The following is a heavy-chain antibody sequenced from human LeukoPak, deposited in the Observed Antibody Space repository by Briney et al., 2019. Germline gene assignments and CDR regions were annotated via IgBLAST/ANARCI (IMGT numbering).Heavy chain of an antibody. CDR1: GYTFTSYG. J-gene: IGHJ4*02. CDR3: ARGWKYRFGFYFDY. Sequence: ASVKVSCKASGYTFTSYGISWVRQAPGQGLEWMGWISAYNGNTNYAQKFQGRVTLTTDTSASIAYLELRSLRSDDTAVYYCARGWKYRFGFYFDYWGQGTLVTVSS. D-gene: IGHD5-18*01. CDR2: ISAYNGNT. V-gene: IGHV1-18*01.